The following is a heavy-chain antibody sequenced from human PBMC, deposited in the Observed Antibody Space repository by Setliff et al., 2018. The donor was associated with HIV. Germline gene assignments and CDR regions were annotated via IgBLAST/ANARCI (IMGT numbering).Heavy chain of an antibody. D-gene: IGHD6-6*01. CDR1: GFTFSSYG. J-gene: IGHJ3*02. Sequence: PGGSLRLSCAASGFTFSSYGMHWVRQAPGKGLEWVSSISSSSSYIYYADSVKGRFTISRDNAKNSLYLQMNSLRAEDTAVYYCARDPPIAARPGDAFDIWGQGTMVTVSS. CDR2: ISSSSSYI. V-gene: IGHV3-21*01. CDR3: ARDPPIAARPGDAFDI.